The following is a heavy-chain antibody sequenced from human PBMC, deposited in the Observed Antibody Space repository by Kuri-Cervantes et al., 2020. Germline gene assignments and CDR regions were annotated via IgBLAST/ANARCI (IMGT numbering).Heavy chain of an antibody. CDR2: IYPGDSDT. V-gene: IGHV5-51*01. CDR3: ARRSTNSWHFEY. Sequence: GGSLRPSCKGSGYTFTNYWIAWVRQMPGKGLEWMGIIYPGDSDTRYNPSFQGQVTISADKSISTAHLQWSSLKAPDTAMYYCARRSTNSWHFEYWGQGTLVTVSS. J-gene: IGHJ4*02. D-gene: IGHD6-13*01. CDR1: GYTFTNYW.